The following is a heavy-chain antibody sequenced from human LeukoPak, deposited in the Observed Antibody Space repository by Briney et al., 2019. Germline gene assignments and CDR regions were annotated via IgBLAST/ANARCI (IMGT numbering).Heavy chain of an antibody. CDR3: ATSPTSDSPGY. CDR1: VGTFITYA. CDR2: IIPILATA. D-gene: IGHD2-21*02. J-gene: IGHJ4*02. V-gene: IGHV1-69*01. Sequence: GASVTVSFKASVGTFITYAISWVRQAPGQGREWMGGIIPILATANYAQKFQGRVTITADESTSTAYMELSSLRSEDTAVYYCATSPTSDSPGYWGQGTLVTVSS.